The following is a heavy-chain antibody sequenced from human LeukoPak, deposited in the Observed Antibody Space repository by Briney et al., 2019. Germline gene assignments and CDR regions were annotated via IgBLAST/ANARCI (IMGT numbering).Heavy chain of an antibody. J-gene: IGHJ4*02. CDR3: ERIHQWEINY. V-gene: IGHV2-26*01. D-gene: IGHD1-26*01. CDR1: GCSLSNARMG. CDR2: IFSNDEK. Sequence: SGPTLVKPTETLTLTCTVSGCSLSNARMGVSWIRQPPGKALEWLAHIFSNDEKSYSTSLRSRFTISKDTSKSQVVVTMTNVDPVDTATYYCERIHQWEINYWGQGTLVTVSS.